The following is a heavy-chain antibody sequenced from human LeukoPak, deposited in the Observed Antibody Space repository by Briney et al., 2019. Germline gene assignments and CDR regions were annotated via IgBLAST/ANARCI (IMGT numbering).Heavy chain of an antibody. V-gene: IGHV3-23*01. D-gene: IGHD6-13*01. CDR2: ISVSGTST. CDR3: ARRTNSWPNFDY. J-gene: IGHJ4*02. Sequence: GGSLRLSCAASGFTFVSYTMNWVRQAPGKGLEWVSGISVSGTSTYYADAVKGRLTISRDNSKNTLYLQMNSLRAEDTAVYYCARRTNSWPNFDYWGQGTLVTVSS. CDR1: GFTFVSYT.